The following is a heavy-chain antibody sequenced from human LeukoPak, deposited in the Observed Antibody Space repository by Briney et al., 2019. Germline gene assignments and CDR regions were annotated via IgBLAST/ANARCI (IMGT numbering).Heavy chain of an antibody. D-gene: IGHD3-22*01. Sequence: SETLSLTCTVSGGSISSSSYYWGWIRQPPGKGLEWIGSIYYSGSTNYNPSLKSRVTISVDTSKNQFSLKLSSVTAADTAVYYCARGLGEVVTLQKAWFDPWGQGTLVTVSS. CDR1: GGSISSSSYY. CDR3: ARGLGEVVTLQKAWFDP. J-gene: IGHJ5*02. V-gene: IGHV4-39*07. CDR2: IYYSGST.